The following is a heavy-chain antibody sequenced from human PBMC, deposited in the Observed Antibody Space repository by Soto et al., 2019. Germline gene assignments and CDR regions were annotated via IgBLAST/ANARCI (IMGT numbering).Heavy chain of an antibody. V-gene: IGHV4-34*01. CDR3: ARGNEPNSSGGGMDV. D-gene: IGHD6-19*01. Sequence: SETLSLTCAVYGGSFSGYYWSWIRQPLGKGLEWIGEINHSGSTNYNPSLKSRVTISVDTSKNQFSLKLSSVTAADTAVYYCARGNEPNSSGGGMDVWGQGTTVTVSS. CDR2: INHSGST. CDR1: GGSFSGYY. J-gene: IGHJ6*02.